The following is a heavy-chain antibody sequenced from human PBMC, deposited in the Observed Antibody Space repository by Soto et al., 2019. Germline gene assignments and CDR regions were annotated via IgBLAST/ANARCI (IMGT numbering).Heavy chain of an antibody. V-gene: IGHV3-30-3*01. CDR2: ISYDGSNK. Sequence: GGSLRLSCAASGFTFSSYAMHWVRQAPGKGLEWVAVISYDGSNKYYADSVKGRFTISRDNSKNTLYLQMNSLRAEDTAVYYCARDWPADTDYDFWSGVPDYWGQGTLVTVSS. J-gene: IGHJ4*02. CDR1: GFTFSSYA. CDR3: ARDWPADTDYDFWSGVPDY. D-gene: IGHD3-3*01.